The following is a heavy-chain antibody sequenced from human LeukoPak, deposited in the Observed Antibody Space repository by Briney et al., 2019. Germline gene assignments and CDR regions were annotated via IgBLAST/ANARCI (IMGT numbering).Heavy chain of an antibody. CDR3: TPQDTGCSSTSCYEGAFDI. Sequence: GGSLRLSCAASGFTFSSYAMSWVRQAPGKGLEWVSAISGSGGSTYYADSVKGRFTISRDNSKNTLYLQMNSLKTEDTAVYYCTPQDTGCSSTSCYEGAFDIWGQGTMVTVSS. V-gene: IGHV3-23*01. CDR1: GFTFSSYA. J-gene: IGHJ3*02. CDR2: ISGSGGST. D-gene: IGHD2-2*01.